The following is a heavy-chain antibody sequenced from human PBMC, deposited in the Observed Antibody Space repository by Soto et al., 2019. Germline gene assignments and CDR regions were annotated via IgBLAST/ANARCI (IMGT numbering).Heavy chain of an antibody. CDR1: GGSIRSYY. CDR2: IYYSGST. J-gene: IGHJ4*02. V-gene: IGHV4-59*01. D-gene: IGHD4-17*01. Sequence: QVQLQESGPGLVKPSETLSLTCTVSGGSIRSYYWRWIRQSPGKGLEWIGSIYYSGSTNYNPSLKSRVTISVDTSKNQFSLKVSSVTAADTAVYYCARGYGDYLSDYWGQGTLVTVSS. CDR3: ARGYGDYLSDY.